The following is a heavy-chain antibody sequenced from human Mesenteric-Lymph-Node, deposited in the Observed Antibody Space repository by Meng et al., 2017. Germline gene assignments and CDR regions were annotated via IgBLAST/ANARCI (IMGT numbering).Heavy chain of an antibody. J-gene: IGHJ4*02. CDR1: GYTFTSYY. CDR2: INPSGGST. Sequence: ASVKVSCKASGYTFTSYYMHWVRQAPGQGLEWMGIINPSGGSTSYAQKFQGRVTMTRDTSTSTVYMELSSLRSEDTAVYYCAREEPPSAKWYGSGSYLFGYWGQGTLVTVSS. D-gene: IGHD3-10*01. CDR3: AREEPPSAKWYGSGSYLFGY. V-gene: IGHV1-46*01.